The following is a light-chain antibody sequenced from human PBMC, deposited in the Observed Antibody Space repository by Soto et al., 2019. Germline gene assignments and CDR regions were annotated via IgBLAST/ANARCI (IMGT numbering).Light chain of an antibody. V-gene: IGKV3-20*01. Sequence: EIVLTHSPGTLSLSPEERATLSCRASQSVSSSYLAWYQQKPGQAPRLLIYGASSRATGIPDRFSGSGSGTDFTLTISRLEPEDFAVYYCQQYGSSPRTFGQGTKVDIK. CDR1: QSVSSSY. CDR3: QQYGSSPRT. CDR2: GAS. J-gene: IGKJ1*01.